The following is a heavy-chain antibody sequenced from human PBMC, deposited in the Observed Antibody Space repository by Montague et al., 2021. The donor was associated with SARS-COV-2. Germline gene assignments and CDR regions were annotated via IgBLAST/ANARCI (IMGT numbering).Heavy chain of an antibody. J-gene: IGHJ6*03. CDR3: ASSYYYGSGTYVYNYYMDV. V-gene: IGHV4-39*01. Sequence: SETLSLTCTVSGGSVSSSPYYWGWIRQPPGRGLEWVGSISYSGRTXFSPSLKSRLTISVDSSENQFSLRLSSVTAADTAVYYCASSYYYGSGTYVYNYYMDVWGKGTTVTASS. D-gene: IGHD3-10*01. CDR2: ISYSGRT. CDR1: GGSVSSSPYY.